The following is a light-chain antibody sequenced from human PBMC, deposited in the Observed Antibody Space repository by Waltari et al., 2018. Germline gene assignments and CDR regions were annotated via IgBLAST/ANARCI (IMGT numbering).Light chain of an antibody. J-gene: IGKJ2*01. Sequence: DIQMTQSPSSLSASVGDRVTITCRASQSISRSLNWYRQKPGEAPNLLIPSASFLQSGVPSRFSGSGSGTDFTLSISSLQPEDIATYFCQQSSTNPYTFGQGTKLEI. V-gene: IGKV1-39*01. CDR1: QSISRS. CDR3: QQSSTNPYT. CDR2: SAS.